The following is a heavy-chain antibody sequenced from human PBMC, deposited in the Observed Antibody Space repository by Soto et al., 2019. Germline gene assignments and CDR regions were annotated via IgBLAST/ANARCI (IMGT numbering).Heavy chain of an antibody. Sequence: PSETLSLTCAVSGGSISSGGYSWSWIRQPPGKGLEWIGYICHSGSTYYNPSLKSRVTISVDRSKNHFSLKLSSVTAADTAVYYCASSHAGAHITAAVHWGQGTLVTVSS. CDR2: ICHSGST. J-gene: IGHJ4*02. D-gene: IGHD6-13*01. V-gene: IGHV4-30-2*01. CDR3: ASSHAGAHITAAVH. CDR1: GGSISSGGYS.